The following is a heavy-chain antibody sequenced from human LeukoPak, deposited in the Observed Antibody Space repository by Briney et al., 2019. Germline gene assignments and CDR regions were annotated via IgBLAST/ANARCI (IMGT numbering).Heavy chain of an antibody. V-gene: IGHV3-48*01. J-gene: IGHJ4*02. Sequence: GGSLRLSCSASGFTFSSYSMNWVRQAPGKGLEWVSYISSSSSTIYYADSVKGRFTISRDNAKNSLYLQMNSLRAEDTAVYYCARDRGFLEWSFGYWGQGTLVTVSS. D-gene: IGHD3-3*01. CDR1: GFTFSSYS. CDR2: ISSSSSTI. CDR3: ARDRGFLEWSFGY.